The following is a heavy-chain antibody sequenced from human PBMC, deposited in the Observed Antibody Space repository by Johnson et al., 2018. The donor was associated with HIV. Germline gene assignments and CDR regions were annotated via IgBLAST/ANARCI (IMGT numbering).Heavy chain of an antibody. CDR1: GFTLTNYW. Sequence: VQLVESGGGLVQPGGSLRLSCAASGFTLTNYWMAWVRQAPGKGLEWVSNIKPDGSETYYVDSVKGRFTVSRANAKNSLYIQMHNVRADDTAVYYCARHNPHAFDIWGQGTRVTVSS. J-gene: IGHJ3*02. CDR3: ARHNPHAFDI. CDR2: IKPDGSET. D-gene: IGHD5-24*01. V-gene: IGHV3-7*05.